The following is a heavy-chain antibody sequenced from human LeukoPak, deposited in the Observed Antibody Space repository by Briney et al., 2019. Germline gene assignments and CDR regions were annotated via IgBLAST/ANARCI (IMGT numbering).Heavy chain of an antibody. Sequence: ASETLSLTCAVYGGSFSGYYWSWIRQPPGKGLEWIGEINHSGSTNYNPSLKSRVTISVDTSKNQFSLKLSSVTAADTAVYYCAMSDYYDSSGYHDYWGQGTLVTVSS. CDR2: INHSGST. D-gene: IGHD3-22*01. J-gene: IGHJ4*02. CDR3: AMSDYYDSSGYHDY. CDR1: GGSFSGYY. V-gene: IGHV4-34*01.